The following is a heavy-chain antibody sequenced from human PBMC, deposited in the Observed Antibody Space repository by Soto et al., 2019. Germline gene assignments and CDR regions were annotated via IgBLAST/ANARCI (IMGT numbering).Heavy chain of an antibody. V-gene: IGHV3-23*01. CDR1: GFTFNNFA. CDR3: AKRMTAATKCFDY. J-gene: IGHJ4*02. D-gene: IGHD6-25*01. CDR2: ISGSGGTT. Sequence: GGSLRLSCAASGFTFNNFAMSWVRQAPGKGLEWVSVISGSGGTTHYADSVKGRFTISRDNSKNTLYLQMNSLRAEDTAVYYCAKRMTAATKCFDYWGQGTLVTVSS.